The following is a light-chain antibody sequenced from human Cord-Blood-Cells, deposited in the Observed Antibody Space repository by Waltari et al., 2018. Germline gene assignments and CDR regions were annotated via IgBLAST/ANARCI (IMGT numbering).Light chain of an antibody. CDR1: QSISSY. CDR3: QQSYSTPLT. V-gene: IGKV1-39*01. Sequence: DIQMTQSPSSLSASVGDRVTITCRASQSISSYLNWYQQKPGKAPKLLFYAASSLQSGVPSRFSGSGSGTDFTLTISSLQPEDCATYYCQQSYSTPLTFGGGTKVEIK. CDR2: AAS. J-gene: IGKJ4*02.